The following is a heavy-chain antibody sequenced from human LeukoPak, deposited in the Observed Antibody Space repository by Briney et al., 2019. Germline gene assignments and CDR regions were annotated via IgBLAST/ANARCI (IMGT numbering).Heavy chain of an antibody. D-gene: IGHD3-22*01. CDR3: AKALPYDSSGPYYFDY. V-gene: IGHV3-23*01. CDR2: ISGSGGST. Sequence: GGSLRLSCAASGFTFSSYAMSWVRQAPGKGLEWVSAISGSGGSTYYADSVKSRFTISRDNSKNMLYLQMNSLKAEDTAVYYCAKALPYDSSGPYYFDYWGQGTLVTVSS. CDR1: GFTFSSYA. J-gene: IGHJ4*02.